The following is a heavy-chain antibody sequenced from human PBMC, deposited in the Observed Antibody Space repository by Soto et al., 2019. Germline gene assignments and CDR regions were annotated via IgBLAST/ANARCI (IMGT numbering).Heavy chain of an antibody. CDR3: ARPYSGSYWATFDI. D-gene: IGHD1-26*01. J-gene: IGHJ3*02. CDR2: IYYSGSS. CDR1: GGSINSYY. Sequence: QVQLQESGPGLVKPSETLSLTCTVSGGSINSYYWSWIRQPPGKGLEWIGYIYYSGSSNYNPSLKSRVTISLDTSKNQFSLKLSSVTAADTAVYYCARPYSGSYWATFDIWGQGTMVTVSS. V-gene: IGHV4-59*01.